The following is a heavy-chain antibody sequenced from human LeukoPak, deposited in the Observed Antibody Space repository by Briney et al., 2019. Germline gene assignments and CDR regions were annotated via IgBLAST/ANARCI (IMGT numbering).Heavy chain of an antibody. CDR1: GFTFSSYE. V-gene: IGHV3-48*03. D-gene: IGHD6-13*01. Sequence: GGSLRLSCAASGFTFSSYEMNWVRQAPGKGLEWVSYISSSGSTIYYADSVKGRFTISRDNAKNSLYLQMNCLRAEDTAVYYCARDHSSSWYFDYWGQGTLVTVSS. J-gene: IGHJ4*02. CDR2: ISSSGSTI. CDR3: ARDHSSSWYFDY.